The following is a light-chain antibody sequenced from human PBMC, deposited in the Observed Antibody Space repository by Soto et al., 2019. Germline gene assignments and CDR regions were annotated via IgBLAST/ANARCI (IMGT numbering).Light chain of an antibody. Sequence: QSVLTQPPSASGTPGHRVIISCSGSSSNIGTQTVNWYQQLPGTAPKLLIYSNTQRPSGVSARFSGSKSGTSASLAISGLQSEDEADYYCAAWDVSFNGVLFGGGTKLTVL. CDR1: SSNIGTQT. J-gene: IGLJ2*01. CDR3: AAWDVSFNGVL. CDR2: SNT. V-gene: IGLV1-44*01.